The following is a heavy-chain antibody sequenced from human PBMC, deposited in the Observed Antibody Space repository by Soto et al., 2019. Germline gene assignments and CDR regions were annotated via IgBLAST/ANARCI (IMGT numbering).Heavy chain of an antibody. D-gene: IGHD5-18*01. CDR1: GGSFSGYY. CDR3: ARMKSGYSFSFDY. Sequence: SETLSLTCAVYGGSFSGYYWSWIRQPPGKGLEWIGEINHSGSTNYNPSLKSRVTISVDTSKNQFSLKLTSVTAADTAVYYCARMKSGYSFSFDYWGQGTLVTVSS. CDR2: INHSGST. J-gene: IGHJ4*02. V-gene: IGHV4-34*01.